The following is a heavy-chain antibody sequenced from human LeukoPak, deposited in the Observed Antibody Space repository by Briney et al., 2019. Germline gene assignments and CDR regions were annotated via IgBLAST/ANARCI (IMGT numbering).Heavy chain of an antibody. CDR3: AKEGPARYCSGGSCYVDY. CDR2: ISGSGGST. J-gene: IGHJ4*02. D-gene: IGHD2-15*01. Sequence: GGSLRLSCAASGFTFSNAWMSWVRQAPGKGLEWVSAISGSGGSTYYADSVKGRFTISRDNSKNTLYLQMNSLRAEDTAVYYCAKEGPARYCSGGSCYVDYWGQGTLVTVSS. CDR1: GFTFSNAW. V-gene: IGHV3-23*01.